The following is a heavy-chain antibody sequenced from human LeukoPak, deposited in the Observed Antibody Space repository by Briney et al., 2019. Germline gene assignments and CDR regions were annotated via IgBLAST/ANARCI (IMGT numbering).Heavy chain of an antibody. Sequence: ASVKVSCKASGYTFTGYYIHWVRQAPGQGLEWMGWINPHSGGTNYAQKFQGGVTMTRDTSITTAYMEMSSLRSDDTAVYYCARAPAVAELHWFDPWGQGTLVTVSS. CDR2: INPHSGGT. CDR1: GYTFTGYY. D-gene: IGHD6-19*01. V-gene: IGHV1-2*02. J-gene: IGHJ5*02. CDR3: ARAPAVAELHWFDP.